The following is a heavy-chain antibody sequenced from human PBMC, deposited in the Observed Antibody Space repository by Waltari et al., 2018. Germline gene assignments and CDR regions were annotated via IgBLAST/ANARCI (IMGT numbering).Heavy chain of an antibody. CDR1: GGTFSSYT. CDR3: ARDVALIVVGVNGMDV. Sequence: QVQLVQSGAEVKKPGSSVKVSCKASGGTFSSYTISWVRQAPGQGLEWMGRIIPILVIANYAQKFQGRVTITADKSTSTAYMELSSLRSEDTAVYYCARDVALIVVGVNGMDVWGQGTTVTVSS. CDR2: IIPILVIA. D-gene: IGHD2-15*01. V-gene: IGHV1-69*09. J-gene: IGHJ6*02.